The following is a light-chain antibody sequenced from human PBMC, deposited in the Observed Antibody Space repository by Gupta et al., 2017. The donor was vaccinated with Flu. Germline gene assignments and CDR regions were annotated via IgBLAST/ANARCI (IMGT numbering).Light chain of an antibody. V-gene: IGKV3-11*01. CDR1: QEIQNY. CDR3: QQRKNWPLLT. Sequence: SLSPGERATPSGRASQEIQNYLDWYKKKPGQAPRLLIYDAAARDTGIPARFSGSGSGIDFTLTISSREPEDLGIYYCQQRKNWPLLTFGQGTRLEIK. CDR2: DAA. J-gene: IGKJ5*01.